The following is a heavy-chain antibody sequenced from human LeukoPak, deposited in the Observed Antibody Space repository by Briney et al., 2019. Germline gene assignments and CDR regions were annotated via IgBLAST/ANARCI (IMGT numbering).Heavy chain of an antibody. J-gene: IGHJ5*02. D-gene: IGHD5-18*01. CDR1: GYTFTGYY. CDR2: INPNSGGT. CDR3: ARGQRPDSYGFIENWFDP. V-gene: IGHV1-2*02. Sequence: GASVKVSCKASGYTFTGYYMHWVRQAPGQGLEWMGWINPNSGGTNYAQKFQGRVTMTRDTSISTAYMELSRLRSDDTAVYYCARGQRPDSYGFIENWFDPWGQGTLVTVSS.